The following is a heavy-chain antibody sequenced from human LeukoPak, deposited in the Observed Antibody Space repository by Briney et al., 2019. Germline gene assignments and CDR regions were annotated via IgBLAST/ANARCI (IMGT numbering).Heavy chain of an antibody. J-gene: IGHJ4*02. CDR2: IYYSGST. V-gene: IGHV4-39*07. CDR3: ARLVRGIYHYFDY. D-gene: IGHD3-10*01. Sequence: PSETLSLTCTVSGGSISSSSYYWGWIRQPPGKGLEWIGSIYYSGSTYYNPSLKSRVTISVDTSKKQFSLKLSSVTAADTAVYYCARLVRGIYHYFDYWGQGTLVTVSS. CDR1: GGSISSSSYY.